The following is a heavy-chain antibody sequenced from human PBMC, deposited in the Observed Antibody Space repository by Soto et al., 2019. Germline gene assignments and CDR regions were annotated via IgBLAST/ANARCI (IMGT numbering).Heavy chain of an antibody. CDR2: IIPMFGTA. J-gene: IGHJ6*02. CDR3: ARGVVEVRAVGYYYYAMDA. Sequence: QVQMVQSGAEVKKPGTSVKVSCKAAAGTFSSYSITWVRQAPGQGLEWMGGIIPMFGTANYAQKFQGRVTSTADQSTRTAYMELTSLRSEDTAVYYCARGVVEVRAVGYYYYAMDAWGQGTTVTVSS. CDR1: AGTFSSYS. D-gene: IGHD2-21*01. V-gene: IGHV1-69*19.